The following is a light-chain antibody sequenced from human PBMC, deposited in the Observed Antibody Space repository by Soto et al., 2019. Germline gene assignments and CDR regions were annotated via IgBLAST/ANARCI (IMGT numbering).Light chain of an antibody. CDR1: SSDVGAYNR. CDR3: TSFTSSNTWV. V-gene: IGLV2-14*01. CDR2: EVS. J-gene: IGLJ3*02. Sequence: QSALTQPASVSGSPGQSITISCTGTSSDVGAYNRVSWSQQHPGKAPKLMIYEVSNRPSGVSDRFSGSKSGNTASLTSSGLQPEDEAHYYCTSFTSSNTWVFGGGTKVTVL.